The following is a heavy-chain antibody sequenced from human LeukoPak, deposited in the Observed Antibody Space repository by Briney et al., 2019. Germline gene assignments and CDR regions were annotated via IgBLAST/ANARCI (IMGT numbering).Heavy chain of an antibody. CDR1: GFSFSDHN. CDR3: ARDYLGFGESGFDY. V-gene: IGHV3-21*01. CDR2: ISSRSNYI. Sequence: GGSLRLSCAVSGFSFSDHNMNWVRQATGKGLEWVASISSRSNYIYYADSLKGRVTVSRDNARNSLFLQMTSLRAEDTAVYYCARDYLGFGESGFDYWGQGTQVIVSS. D-gene: IGHD3-10*01. J-gene: IGHJ4*02.